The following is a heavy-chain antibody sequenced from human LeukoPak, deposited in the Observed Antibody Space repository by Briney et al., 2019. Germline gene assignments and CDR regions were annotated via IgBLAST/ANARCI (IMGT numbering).Heavy chain of an antibody. V-gene: IGHV3-48*03. CDR2: ISSSGSTI. D-gene: IGHD3-10*01. Sequence: GGSLRLSCAASGFTFSSYEMNWVRQAPGKGLEWVSYISSSGSTIYYADSVKGRFTISRDNAKNSLYPQMNSLRVEDTAVYYCARVYYGSGSLHYYYYYMDVWGKGTTVTISS. J-gene: IGHJ6*03. CDR3: ARVYYGSGSLHYYYYYMDV. CDR1: GFTFSSYE.